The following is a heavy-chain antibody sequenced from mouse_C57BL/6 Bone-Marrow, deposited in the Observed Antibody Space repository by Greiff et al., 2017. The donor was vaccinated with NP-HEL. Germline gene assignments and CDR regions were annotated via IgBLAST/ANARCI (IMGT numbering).Heavy chain of an antibody. CDR3: ASGDDYDVNFDV. CDR1: GYTFTSYW. Sequence: QVQLKQPGAELVKPGASVKLSCKASGYTFTSYWMHWVKQRPGRGLEWIGRIDPNGGGTKYNEKFKSKATLTVDKPSSTAYMQLSSLTSEDSAVYYCASGDDYDVNFDVWGTGTTVTVAS. J-gene: IGHJ1*03. V-gene: IGHV1-72*01. D-gene: IGHD2-4*01. CDR2: IDPNGGGT.